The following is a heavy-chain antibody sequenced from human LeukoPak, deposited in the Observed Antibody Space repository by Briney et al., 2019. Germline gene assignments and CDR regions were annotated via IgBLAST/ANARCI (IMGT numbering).Heavy chain of an antibody. D-gene: IGHD2-21*02. Sequence: GGSLRLSCAASGFTFSSYSMNWVRQAPGKGLEWVAVISYDGSNKYYADSVKGRFTISRDNSKNTLYLQMNSLRAEDTAVYYCARDLSGGDYYFDYWGQGTLVTVSS. CDR2: ISYDGSNK. J-gene: IGHJ4*02. CDR1: GFTFSSYS. V-gene: IGHV3-30*03. CDR3: ARDLSGGDYYFDY.